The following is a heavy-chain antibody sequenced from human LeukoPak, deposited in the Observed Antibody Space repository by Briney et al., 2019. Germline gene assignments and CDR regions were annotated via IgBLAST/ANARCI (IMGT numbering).Heavy chain of an antibody. CDR2: VTSDGSGT. J-gene: IGHJ4*02. CDR3: ARDGSNYFDY. Sequence: GGSLRLSCAASGFTFSSDWLHWVRQVPGKGLVWVARVTSDGSGTSYADSVKGRFTISRDNAKNTLYLQMNSLRAEDTAVYYCARDGSNYFDYWGQGTLVTVSS. V-gene: IGHV3-74*01. D-gene: IGHD2-2*03. CDR1: GFTFSSDW.